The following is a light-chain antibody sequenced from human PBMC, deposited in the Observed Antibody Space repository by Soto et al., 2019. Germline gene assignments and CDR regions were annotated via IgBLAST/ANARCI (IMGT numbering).Light chain of an antibody. CDR1: QSVSNY. CDR2: GAS. CDR3: QKYNSAPNT. V-gene: IGKV3-15*01. J-gene: IGKJ5*01. Sequence: EIVLTPSPATLSLSPGARVTLSCRASQSVSNYLAWYQQRLGQTPRLLISGASTRATGIPARFSGSVSGTEFILTISSLQPEDVATYYCQKYNSAPNTFGQGTRLEIK.